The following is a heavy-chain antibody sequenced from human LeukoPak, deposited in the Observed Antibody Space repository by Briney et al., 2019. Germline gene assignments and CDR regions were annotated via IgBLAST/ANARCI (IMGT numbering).Heavy chain of an antibody. D-gene: IGHD1-26*01. CDR1: GGSISSSSYY. CDR3: ARASGSYY. V-gene: IGHV4-39*07. J-gene: IGHJ4*02. Sequence: SETLSLTCTVSGGSISSSSYYWGWIRQPPGKGLEWIGSIYYSGSTYYNPSLKSRVTISVDTSKNQFSLKLSSVTAADTAVYYCARASGSYYWGQGTLVTVSS. CDR2: IYYSGST.